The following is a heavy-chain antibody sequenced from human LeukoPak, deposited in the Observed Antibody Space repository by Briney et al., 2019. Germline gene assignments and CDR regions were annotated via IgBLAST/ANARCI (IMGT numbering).Heavy chain of an antibody. V-gene: IGHV3-21*01. CDR1: GFTFSSYS. CDR2: ISSSSSYI. CDR3: ARDPASTIFGVVIDFDY. J-gene: IGHJ4*02. D-gene: IGHD3-3*01. Sequence: SGGSLRRSCAASGFTFSSYSMNWVRQAPGKGLEWVSSISSSSSYIYYADSVKGRFTISRDNAKNSLYLQMNSLRAEDTAVYYCARDPASTIFGVVIDFDYWGQGTLVTVSS.